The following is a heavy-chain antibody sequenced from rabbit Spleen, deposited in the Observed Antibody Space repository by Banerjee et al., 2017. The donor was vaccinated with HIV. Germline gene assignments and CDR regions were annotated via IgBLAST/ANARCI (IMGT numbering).Heavy chain of an antibody. D-gene: IGHD6-1*01. V-gene: IGHV1S7*01. J-gene: IGHJ6*01. Sequence: QLTETGGGLVQPGGSLKLSCKASGFDFSTYSMSWVRQAPGKGLEWIGYIVPIFGVTYYANWVNGRFTISSHNAQNTLYLQLNSLTAADTATYFCVRGVYVGYGYVYYYGMDLWGPGTLVTVS. CDR3: VRGVYVGYGYVYYYGMDL. CDR2: IVPIFGVT. CDR1: GFDFSTYS.